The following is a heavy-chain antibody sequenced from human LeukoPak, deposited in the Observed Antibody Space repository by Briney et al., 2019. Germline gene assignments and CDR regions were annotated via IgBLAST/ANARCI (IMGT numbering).Heavy chain of an antibody. D-gene: IGHD1-1*01. J-gene: IGHJ4*02. CDR3: ANIILPNYYFDY. CDR1: GFTFSSYA. Sequence: PGGSLRLSCAASGFTFSSYAMSWVRQAPGKGLEWVSAISGSGGSTYYADSVKGRFTISRDNSKSTLYLQMNSLRAEDTAVYYCANIILPNYYFDYWGQGTLVTVSS. V-gene: IGHV3-23*01. CDR2: ISGSGGST.